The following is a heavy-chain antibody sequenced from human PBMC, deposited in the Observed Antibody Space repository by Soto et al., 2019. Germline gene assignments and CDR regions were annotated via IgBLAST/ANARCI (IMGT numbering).Heavy chain of an antibody. CDR1: GFTFGDYA. CDR2: IRSKAYGGTT. J-gene: IGHJ5*02. V-gene: IGHV3-49*03. Sequence: EVQLVESGGGLVQPGRSLRLSCTASGFTFGDYAMSWFRQAPGKGLEWVGFIRSKAYGGTTEYAASVKGRFTISRDDSKSIAYLQMNSLKTEDTAVYYCTRNRAYCSSTSCYGPTLSWGQGTLVTVSS. D-gene: IGHD2-2*01. CDR3: TRNRAYCSSTSCYGPTLS.